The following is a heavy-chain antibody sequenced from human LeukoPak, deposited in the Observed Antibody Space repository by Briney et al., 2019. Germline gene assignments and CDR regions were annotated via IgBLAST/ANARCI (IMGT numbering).Heavy chain of an antibody. CDR2: IKNDGSET. CDR1: GFNFRDHW. D-gene: IGHD6-19*01. J-gene: IGHJ4*02. Sequence: VGSLRLSCAVSGFNFRDHWMDWVRQAPGKGLQWVGHIKNDGSETYYLDSLKGRFSISRDNTNNALYLQMNSLRVEDTAVYYCVKNDGWFHLAQWGQGTLVTVSS. V-gene: IGHV3-7*03. CDR3: VKNDGWFHLAQ.